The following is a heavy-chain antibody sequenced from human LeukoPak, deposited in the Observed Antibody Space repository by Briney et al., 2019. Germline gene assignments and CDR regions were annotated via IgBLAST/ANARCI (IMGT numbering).Heavy chain of an antibody. J-gene: IGHJ4*02. V-gene: IGHV4-34*01. CDR3: ARSSRITIFGVVHKEFDY. CDR1: GRSFSGYY. CDR2: INHSGST. D-gene: IGHD3-3*01. Sequence: SETLSLTCAVYGRSFSGYYWSWLRQPPGKGLEWIGEINHSGSTNYNPSLKSRVTISVDTSKNQFSLELSSVTAADTAVYYCARSSRITIFGVVHKEFDYWGQGTLVTVSS.